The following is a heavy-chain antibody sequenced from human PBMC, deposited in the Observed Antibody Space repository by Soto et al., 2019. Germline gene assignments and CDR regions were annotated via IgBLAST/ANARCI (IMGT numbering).Heavy chain of an antibody. D-gene: IGHD3-22*01. J-gene: IGHJ4*02. CDR3: AALYYYDSSGYLDY. V-gene: IGHV1-58*01. CDR2: IVVGSGNT. CDR1: GFTFTRSA. Sequence: ASVKVSCKASGFTFTRSAVQWVRQARGQRLEWIGWIVVGSGNTNYAQKFQERVTITRDMSTSTAYMELSSLRSEDTAVYYCAALYYYDSSGYLDYWGQGTLVTVSS.